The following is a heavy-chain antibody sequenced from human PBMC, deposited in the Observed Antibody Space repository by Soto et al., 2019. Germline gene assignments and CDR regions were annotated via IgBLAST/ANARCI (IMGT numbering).Heavy chain of an antibody. Sequence: QMQLVQSGPEVKKPGTSVKVSCKASGFTFTSSAVQWVRQARGQRLEWIGWIVVGSGNTNYAQKFQERVTITRDMSTSTAYMELSSLRSEDTAVYYCAADPLDYSNYVYLPNWFDPWGQGTLVTVSS. CDR3: AADPLDYSNYVYLPNWFDP. V-gene: IGHV1-58*01. J-gene: IGHJ5*02. D-gene: IGHD4-4*01. CDR2: IVVGSGNT. CDR1: GFTFTSSA.